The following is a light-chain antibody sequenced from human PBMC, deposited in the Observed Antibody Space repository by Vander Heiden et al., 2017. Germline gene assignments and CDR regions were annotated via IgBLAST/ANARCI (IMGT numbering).Light chain of an antibody. CDR3: QQYDNLPPFT. J-gene: IGKJ3*01. CDR1: QDISNY. V-gene: IGKV1-33*01. Sequence: DIQMTQSPSSLSASVGDRVTITCQASQDISNYLNWYQQKPGKAPELLIYDASNLETGVPSRFSGSGYGTDFTFTISSLQPEDIATYYCQQYDNLPPFTFGHGTKVDIK. CDR2: DAS.